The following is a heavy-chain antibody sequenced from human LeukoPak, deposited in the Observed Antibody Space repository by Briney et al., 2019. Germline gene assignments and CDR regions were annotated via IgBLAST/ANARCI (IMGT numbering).Heavy chain of an antibody. J-gene: IGHJ4*02. CDR2: IRYDGSNK. CDR3: AKALIQDIVVVPAAMPADY. Sequence: GGSLRLSCAASGFTFSSYGMHWVRQAPGKGLEWVAFIRYDGSNKYYADSVKGRFTISRDNSKNTLYLQMNSLRAEDTAVYYCAKALIQDIVVVPAAMPADYWGQGTLVTVSS. V-gene: IGHV3-30*02. D-gene: IGHD2-2*01. CDR1: GFTFSSYG.